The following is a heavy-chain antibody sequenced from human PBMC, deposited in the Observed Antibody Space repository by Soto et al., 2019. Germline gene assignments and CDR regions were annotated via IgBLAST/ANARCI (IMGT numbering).Heavy chain of an antibody. CDR2: ISSSSSVI. D-gene: IGHD7-27*01. J-gene: IGHJ6*03. V-gene: IGHV3-48*01. CDR1: GFILSDCA. CDR3: ARDLSWGSNWYYYMDV. Sequence: GGSLRPSCATSGFILSDCAMNWVRQAPGKGLEWVSYISSSSSVIDYADSVKGRFTVSRDNARNSLYLQMNSLRAEDTAVYYCARDLSWGSNWYYYMDVWGKGTTVTVSS.